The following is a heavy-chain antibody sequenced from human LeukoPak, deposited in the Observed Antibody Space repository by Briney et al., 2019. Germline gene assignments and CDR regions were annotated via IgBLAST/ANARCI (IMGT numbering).Heavy chain of an antibody. CDR3: APGSGSYPYYFDY. CDR1: GGSISSSSYY. CDR2: IYYSGST. V-gene: IGHV4-39*01. J-gene: IGHJ4*02. D-gene: IGHD1-26*01. Sequence: PSETLSLTCTVSGGSISSSSYYWGWIRQPPGKGLEWIGSIYYSGSTYYNPSLKSRVTISVDTSKNQFSLKLNSVTAADTAVYYCAPGSGSYPYYFDYWGQGTLVTVSS.